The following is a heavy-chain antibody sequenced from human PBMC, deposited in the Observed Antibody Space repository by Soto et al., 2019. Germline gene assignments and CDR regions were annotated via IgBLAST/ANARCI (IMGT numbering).Heavy chain of an antibody. J-gene: IGHJ5*02. V-gene: IGHV4-30-4*01. CDR2: NYYSGST. CDR1: GGSISSGEYY. CDR3: ATESVQGYIHHKWFDP. Sequence: SETLSLTCTISGGSISSGEYYWSWLRQPPGKGLEWIGYNYYSGSTYYNPSLGSRVTISIDTSKNQFSLKLSSVTAADTAVYYCATESVQGYIHHKWFDPSGQGTLVTVSS. D-gene: IGHD1-1*01.